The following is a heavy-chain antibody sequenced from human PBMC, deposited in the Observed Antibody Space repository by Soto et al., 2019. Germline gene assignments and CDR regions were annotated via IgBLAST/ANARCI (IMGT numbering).Heavy chain of an antibody. Sequence: SETLSLTCAVYGGSFSGYYWSWIRQPPGKGLEWIGEINHSGSTNYNPSLKSRVTISVDTSKNQFSLKLSSVTAADTAVYYCARLVGALSSTRRPYYMDVWGKGTTVTVSS. CDR3: ARLVGALSSTRRPYYMDV. V-gene: IGHV4-34*01. D-gene: IGHD2-2*01. J-gene: IGHJ6*03. CDR1: GGSFSGYY. CDR2: INHSGST.